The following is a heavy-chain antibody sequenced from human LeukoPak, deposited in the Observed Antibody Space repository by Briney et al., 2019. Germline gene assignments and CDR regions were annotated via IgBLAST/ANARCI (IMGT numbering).Heavy chain of an antibody. V-gene: IGHV3-21*01. CDR1: GFTFSSYS. CDR2: ISSSSSYI. CDR3: ARDSNWNYVGVYNWFDP. Sequence: GGSLRLSCAASGFTFSSYSMNWVRQAPGKGLVWVSSISSSSSYIYYADSVKGRFTISRDNAKNSLYLQMNSLRAEDTAVYYCARDSNWNYVGVYNWFDPWGQGTLVTVSS. J-gene: IGHJ5*02. D-gene: IGHD1-7*01.